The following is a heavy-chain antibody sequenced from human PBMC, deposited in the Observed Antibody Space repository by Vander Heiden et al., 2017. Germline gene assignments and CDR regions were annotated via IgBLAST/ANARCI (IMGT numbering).Heavy chain of an antibody. J-gene: IGHJ6*02. D-gene: IGHD1-26*01. Sequence: QVQLVESGGGVVQPGKSLRLSCAASGFTLSSYAMHWVRQAPGKGLEWVAVITYDGSNKYYADSVKGRFTISRDNSKNTLYLQMNSLRAEDTAVYYCARVGWELPLGATNGMDVWGQGTTVTVSS. V-gene: IGHV3-30-3*01. CDR1: GFTLSSYA. CDR3: ARVGWELPLGATNGMDV. CDR2: ITYDGSNK.